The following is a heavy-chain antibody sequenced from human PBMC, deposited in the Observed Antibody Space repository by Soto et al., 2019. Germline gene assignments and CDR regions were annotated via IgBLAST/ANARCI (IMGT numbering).Heavy chain of an antibody. Sequence: QVQLVQSGAEVKKPGSSVKVSCKASGGTFSSYAISWVRQAPGQGLEWMGGIIPIFGTANYAQKFQGRVTITADKSTSTAYMELSSLRSEDTAVHYCARWVVAATEAPTDYGMDVWGQGTTVTVSS. D-gene: IGHD2-15*01. CDR1: GGTFSSYA. CDR3: ARWVVAATEAPTDYGMDV. V-gene: IGHV1-69*06. CDR2: IIPIFGTA. J-gene: IGHJ6*02.